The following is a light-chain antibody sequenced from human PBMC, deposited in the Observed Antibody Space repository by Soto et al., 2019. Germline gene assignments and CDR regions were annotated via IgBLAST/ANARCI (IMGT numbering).Light chain of an antibody. CDR3: LQDYNYPHT. V-gene: IGKV1-6*01. CDR1: QGIRND. CDR2: AAY. Sequence: AIQMTQSPSSLSASVGDRVTITCRASQGIRNDLAWYQQKPREAPKLLIYAAYSLQSGVPSRFSGSGSGTDFTLTISSLQPEDFATYYCLQDYNYPHTFGGGTKVEIK. J-gene: IGKJ4*01.